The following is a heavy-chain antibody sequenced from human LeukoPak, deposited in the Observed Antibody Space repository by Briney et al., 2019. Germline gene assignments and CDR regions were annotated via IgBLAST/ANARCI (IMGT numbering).Heavy chain of an antibody. D-gene: IGHD7-27*01. J-gene: IGHJ4*02. CDR2: TTGSGGST. Sequence: GGSLRLSCAASGFTFNTYTMNWVRQAPGKGLEWVSGTTGSGGSTYYADSVKGRLTISRDNSKNTLYLQMNSLRAEDTAVYYCAKDGVNWGSYFDHWGQGTLVTVSS. V-gene: IGHV3-23*01. CDR3: AKDGVNWGSYFDH. CDR1: GFTFNTYT.